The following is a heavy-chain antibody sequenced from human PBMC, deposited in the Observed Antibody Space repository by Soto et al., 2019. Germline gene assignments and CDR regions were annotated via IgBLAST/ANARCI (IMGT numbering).Heavy chain of an antibody. CDR2: ISQDGTVK. V-gene: IGHV3-7*03. Sequence: GGSLRLSFATSGFTFNTYWMTWVRKAPGKGLEWVARISQDGTVKNYVESLQDRFTISRDYVKKSLFLQMNSMRAEDTAVYYCVGSTGWILDXWGQGTLVTVSX. D-gene: IGHD2-8*02. CDR3: VGSTGWILDX. J-gene: IGHJ4*02. CDR1: GFTFNTYW.